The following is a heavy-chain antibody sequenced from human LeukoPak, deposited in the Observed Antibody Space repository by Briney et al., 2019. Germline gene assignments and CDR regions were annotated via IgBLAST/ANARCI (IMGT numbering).Heavy chain of an antibody. CDR1: GDSTNTYF. CDR2: IYYTGTT. J-gene: IGHJ3*02. CDR3: ARVFFDGSGDTLTHGFDI. D-gene: IGHD2-21*02. V-gene: IGHV4-59*01. Sequence: PSETLSLTCTISGDSTNTYFWSWIRQPPGKGLEWIGYIYYTGTTNYNPSLKSRVTISVDTSKNQFSLKVSSVTAADTGVYYCARVFFDGSGDTLTHGFDIWGQGTMVTVSS.